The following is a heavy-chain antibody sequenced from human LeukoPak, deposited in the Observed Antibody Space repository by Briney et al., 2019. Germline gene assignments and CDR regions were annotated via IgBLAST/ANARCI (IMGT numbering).Heavy chain of an antibody. CDR1: GFTFSDYY. Sequence: GGSLSLSCAASGFTFSDYYMSWIRQAPGKGLEWVSYISSSGSTIYYADSVKGRFTISRDNAKNSLYVQMNSLRAEDTAVYYCAREFSYCQYNWFDPWGQGTLVTVSS. J-gene: IGHJ5*02. CDR3: AREFSYCQYNWFDP. CDR2: ISSSGSTI. D-gene: IGHD5-18*01. V-gene: IGHV3-11*04.